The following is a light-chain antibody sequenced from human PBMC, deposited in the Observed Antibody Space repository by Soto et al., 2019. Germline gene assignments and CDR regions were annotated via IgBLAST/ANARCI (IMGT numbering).Light chain of an antibody. Sequence: DIQMTQSPSSLSASVGDRVTITCRASQSISSYLNWYQQKPGKAPKLLIYAASSLQSGVPSRFSGSGSGTDFTLTISSLQPEDFATYYCQQSYSTPPVFGGGTKVDTK. CDR1: QSISSY. V-gene: IGKV1-39*01. J-gene: IGKJ4*01. CDR3: QQSYSTPPV. CDR2: AAS.